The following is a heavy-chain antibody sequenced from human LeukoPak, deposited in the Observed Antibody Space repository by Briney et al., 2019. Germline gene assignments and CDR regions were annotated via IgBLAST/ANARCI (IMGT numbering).Heavy chain of an antibody. V-gene: IGHV3-7*01. CDR1: GFSFSRYW. D-gene: IGHD2-2*02. J-gene: IGHJ4*02. Sequence: GGSLRLSCAASGFSFSRYWMTWVRQAPGKGLEWVANIKEDGSLKFYVDSVKGRFTISRDNAKNSLYLQMNILRAEDTGVYYCTRDSYTRGWHFQDEDYWGQGTLVTVSS. CDR3: TRDSYTRGWHFQDEDY. CDR2: IKEDGSLK.